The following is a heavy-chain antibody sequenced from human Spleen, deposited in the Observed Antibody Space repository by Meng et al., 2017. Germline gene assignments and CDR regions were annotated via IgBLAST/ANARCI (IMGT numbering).Heavy chain of an antibody. CDR1: GYTFTSYG. CDR3: ARDYGYSYAYYYDRSGYYNWFDP. V-gene: IGHV1-18*01. D-gene: IGHD3-22*01. CDR2: ISAYNGDT. Sequence: ASVKVSCKASGYTFTSYGISWVRQDPGQGLEWMGWISAYNGDTNYAQKLQDRVTMTTDASTRTAYMELRSLRSDDTAVYYCARDYGYSYAYYYDRSGYYNWFDPWGQGTLVTVSS. J-gene: IGHJ5*02.